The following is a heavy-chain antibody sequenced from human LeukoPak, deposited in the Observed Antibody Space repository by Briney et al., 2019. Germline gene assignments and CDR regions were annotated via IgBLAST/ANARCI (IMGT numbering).Heavy chain of an antibody. D-gene: IGHD2/OR15-2a*01. J-gene: IGHJ4*02. CDR2: IHPSSGAT. CDR1: GYTFIAYH. CDR3: ARDLPFED. V-gene: IGHV1-2*06. Sequence: GASVKVSCKASGYTFIAYHMHWVQQAPGQGLEWMGRIHPSSGATNYAQRFQGRVTLTRDTSINTAYMELSRLTSDDTAVYYCARDLPFEDWGQGTLVTVSS.